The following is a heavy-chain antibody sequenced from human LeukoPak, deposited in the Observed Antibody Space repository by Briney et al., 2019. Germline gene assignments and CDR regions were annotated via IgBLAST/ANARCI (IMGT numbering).Heavy chain of an antibody. J-gene: IGHJ5*02. CDR1: GGSFSGYY. CDR3: ARGLGGLDP. V-gene: IGHV4-34*01. CDR2: INHSGST. Sequence: SQTLSLTCAVYGGSFSGYYWSWIRQPPGKGLEWIGEINHSGSTSYNPSLKSRVTISVDTSKNQFSLKLSSVTAADTAVYYCARGLGGLDPWGQGTLVTVSS.